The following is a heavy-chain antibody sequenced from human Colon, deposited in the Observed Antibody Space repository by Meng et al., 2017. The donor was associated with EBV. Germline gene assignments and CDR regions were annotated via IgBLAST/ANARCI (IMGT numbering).Heavy chain of an antibody. CDR3: ASSHSSKVGARRLDY. CDR1: GGSFSGYY. J-gene: IGHJ4*02. CDR2: ITHRGST. V-gene: IGHV4-34*01. D-gene: IGHD1-26*01. Sequence: VKLQTWGAGLLKPSETLSLTCAVYGGSFSGYYWTWIRQPPGKGLEWIGEITHRGSTNYNPFLKSRVTISVDTSKKQFSLKLTSVTAADTAVNYCASSHSSKVGARRLDYWGQGTLVTVSS.